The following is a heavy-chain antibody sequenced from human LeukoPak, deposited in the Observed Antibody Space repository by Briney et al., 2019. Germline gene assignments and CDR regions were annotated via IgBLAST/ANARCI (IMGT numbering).Heavy chain of an antibody. D-gene: IGHD4-17*01. CDR2: INHSGST. CDR1: GGSFSGYY. Sequence: PSETLSLTCAVYGGSFSGYYWSWIRQPPGKGLEWIGEINHSGSTNYNPSLKSRVTISVDTSKNQFSLKLSSVTAADTAVYYCARDNGGDYNTRFDYWGQGTLVTVSS. CDR3: ARDNGGDYNTRFDY. J-gene: IGHJ4*02. V-gene: IGHV4-34*01.